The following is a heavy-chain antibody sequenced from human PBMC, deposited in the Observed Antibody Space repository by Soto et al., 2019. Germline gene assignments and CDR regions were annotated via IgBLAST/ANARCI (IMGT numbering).Heavy chain of an antibody. J-gene: IGHJ5*02. Sequence: QVQLVESGGGVVQPGRSLRLSCAASGFTFSSYGMHWVRQAPGKGLEWVAVISYDGSNKYYEDSVKGRFTISRDNSKNQLYLQMNSLRAEDTAVYYCEKVMEAADYNWFDPWGQGTLVTVSS. CDR1: GFTFSSYG. D-gene: IGHD6-13*01. CDR3: EKVMEAADYNWFDP. CDR2: ISYDGSNK. V-gene: IGHV3-30*18.